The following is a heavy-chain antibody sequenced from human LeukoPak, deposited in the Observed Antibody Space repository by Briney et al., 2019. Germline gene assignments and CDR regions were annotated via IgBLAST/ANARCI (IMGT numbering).Heavy chain of an antibody. Sequence: GGSLRLSCAASGFSFSTYAMSWVRQAPGKGLEWVSAISNTGGSTYYADSVKGRFTISRDKSKNTLSLQMNSLRAEDTAVYYCAQQVGYCSSGSCYFTYWGQGTLVTVSS. V-gene: IGHV3-23*01. CDR3: AQQVGYCSSGSCYFTY. J-gene: IGHJ1*01. CDR1: GFSFSTYA. D-gene: IGHD2-15*01. CDR2: ISNTGGST.